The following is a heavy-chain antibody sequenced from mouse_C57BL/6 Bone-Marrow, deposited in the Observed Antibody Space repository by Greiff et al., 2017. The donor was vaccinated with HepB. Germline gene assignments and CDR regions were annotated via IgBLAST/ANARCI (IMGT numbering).Heavy chain of an antibody. CDR1: GYTFTSYW. J-gene: IGHJ1*03. D-gene: IGHD2-10*01. CDR2: IYPGSGST. CDR3: ARRGAYYPWYFDV. Sequence: VKLQQPGAELVKPGASVKMSCKASGYTFTSYWITWVKQRPGQGLEWIGDIYPGSGSTNYNEKFKSKATLTVDTSSSTAYMQLSSLTSEDSAVYYCARRGAYYPWYFDVWGTGTTVTVSS. V-gene: IGHV1-55*01.